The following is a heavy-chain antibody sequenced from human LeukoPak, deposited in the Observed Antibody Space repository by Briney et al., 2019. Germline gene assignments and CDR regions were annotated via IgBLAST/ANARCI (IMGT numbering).Heavy chain of an antibody. CDR3: ARDIGKYTTSWFREIWFDP. D-gene: IGHD3-10*01. Sequence: SETLSLTCTVSGGFISNSTSYWSWIRLPAGKGLEWLGRVVSSGNVNYNPSLKGRVSISIDSSQNQFSLKLSSVTAADTAVYFCARDIGKYTTSWFREIWFDPWGQGTLVTVSS. J-gene: IGHJ5*02. V-gene: IGHV4-61*02. CDR1: GGFISNSTSY. CDR2: VVSSGNV.